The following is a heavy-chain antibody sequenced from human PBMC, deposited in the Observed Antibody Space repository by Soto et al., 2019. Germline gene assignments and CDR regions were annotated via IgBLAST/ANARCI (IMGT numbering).Heavy chain of an antibody. CDR1: GFTFSTFA. CDR3: AREPAGYYDILTGYYSYYYYGMDV. V-gene: IGHV3-23*01. D-gene: IGHD3-9*01. Sequence: PGGSLRLSCAASGFTFSTFAMSWVRQAPGKGMEWVSAISGSGGTTYNADSVKGRFTISRGNSKNTLYLQMNSLRAEDTAVYFCAREPAGYYDILTGYYSYYYYGMDVWGQGTTVTVSS. J-gene: IGHJ6*02. CDR2: ISGSGGTT.